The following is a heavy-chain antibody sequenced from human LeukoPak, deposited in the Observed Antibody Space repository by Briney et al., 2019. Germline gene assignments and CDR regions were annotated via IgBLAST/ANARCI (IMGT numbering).Heavy chain of an antibody. J-gene: IGHJ4*02. CDR2: IYSGGST. CDR3: ARDLSGY. Sequence: GGSLRPSCEASGLTVSSNYMSWVRQAPGKGLEWVSVIYSGGSTYYADSVKGRFTISRDNSKNTLYLQMNSLRAEDTAVYYCARDLSGYWGQGTLVTVSS. V-gene: IGHV3-66*01. D-gene: IGHD3-10*01. CDR1: GLTVSSNY.